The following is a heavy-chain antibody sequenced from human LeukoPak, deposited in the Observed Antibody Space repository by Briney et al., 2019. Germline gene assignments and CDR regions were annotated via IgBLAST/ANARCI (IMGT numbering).Heavy chain of an antibody. CDR3: ARDLGYCSSTSCPPGY. CDR1: GYTFTGYY. CDR2: INPNSGGT. D-gene: IGHD2-2*01. J-gene: IGHJ4*02. V-gene: IGHV1-2*02. Sequence: GASVKVSCKASGYTFTGYYMHWVRQAPGQGLEWMGWINPNSGGTNYAQKFQGRVTMTRDTSISTAYMELSRLRSDDTAVYYCARDLGYCSSTSCPPGYWGQGTLVTVSS.